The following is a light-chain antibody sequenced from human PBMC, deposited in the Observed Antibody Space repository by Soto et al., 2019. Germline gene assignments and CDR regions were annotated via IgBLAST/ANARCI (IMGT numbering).Light chain of an antibody. V-gene: IGLV1-47*01. CDR3: AAWNDPRDYV. CDR1: SSSLGKNY. J-gene: IGLJ1*01. Sequence: QSVLTQPPSASGTPGQRVTITCSGSSSSLGKNYVNWYQQRPGTAPKLLIHRSNERPSGVPDRFSGSKSGTSASLAISGLRSDDECYYYCAAWNDPRDYVFGTGIKVTXL. CDR2: RSN.